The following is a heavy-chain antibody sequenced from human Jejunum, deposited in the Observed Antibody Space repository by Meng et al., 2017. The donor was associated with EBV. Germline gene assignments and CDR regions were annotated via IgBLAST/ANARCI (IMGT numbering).Heavy chain of an antibody. CDR3: ARHDCPGAVCLGPFDS. D-gene: IGHD2-8*02. Sequence: QRQESGTGLVKPSETLSLTCNVSGASMNDRNYFWAWIRQPPGKGLEWIGNTYSSANTYYNPSLKSRVTISVDTSKNQFSLKLISVTAADTAVYFCARHDCPGAVCLGPFDSWGQGILVTVSS. CDR2: TYSSANT. V-gene: IGHV4-39*01. J-gene: IGHJ4*02. CDR1: GASMNDRNYF.